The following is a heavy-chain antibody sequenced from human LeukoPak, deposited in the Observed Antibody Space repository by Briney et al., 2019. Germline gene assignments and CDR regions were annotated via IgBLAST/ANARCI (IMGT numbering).Heavy chain of an antibody. J-gene: IGHJ4*02. CDR2: INHDGSEK. V-gene: IGHV3-7*01. Sequence: PGGSLRLSCAASGFSFNIYWMSWVRQAPGKGLEWVANINHDGSEKYYVDSVKGRFTISRDNSKNTLYLQMNSLRAEDTAVYYCARDGVRSGYHEGPDYWGQGTLVTVSS. CDR3: ARDGVRSGYHEGPDY. D-gene: IGHD3-22*01. CDR1: GFSFNIYW.